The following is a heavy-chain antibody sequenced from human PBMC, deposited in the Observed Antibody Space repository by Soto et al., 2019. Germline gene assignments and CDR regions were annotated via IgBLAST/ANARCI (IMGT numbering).Heavy chain of an antibody. CDR3: ARGDSPYVWFNEF. Sequence: QEQLVQSGAEVKKPGSSVKVSCKDPGGLFSSYAISWVRQAPGQGLEWMGGIIPVFGTPYYAQKLQGRVTITADESTKAGYWELSSLRSEDTAIYYCARGDSPYVWFNEFWGQGSLVTVSS. V-gene: IGHV1-69*01. D-gene: IGHD3-16*01. CDR1: GGLFSSYA. J-gene: IGHJ4*02. CDR2: IIPVFGTP.